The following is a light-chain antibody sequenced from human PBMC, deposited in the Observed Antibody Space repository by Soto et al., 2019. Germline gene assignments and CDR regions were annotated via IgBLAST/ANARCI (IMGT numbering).Light chain of an antibody. CDR3: QQYRDWPKT. Sequence: ETVMTQSPATLSVSPGEGAVLSCRASQSVSSYVAWYQQRPGQAPGVLIYGASTRATGIPIRVSGSGSGTEFTLTIGSLQSEDSADYYCQQYRDWPKTFGQGTKVEIK. CDR1: QSVSSY. V-gene: IGKV3-15*01. J-gene: IGKJ1*01. CDR2: GAS.